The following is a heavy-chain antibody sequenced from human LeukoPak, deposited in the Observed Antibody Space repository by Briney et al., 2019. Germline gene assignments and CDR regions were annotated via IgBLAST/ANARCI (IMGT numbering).Heavy chain of an antibody. CDR3: ARDGIQYGDAFDI. J-gene: IGHJ3*02. CDR1: GGSISSYY. V-gene: IGHV4-59*01. Sequence: PETLSLTCTVSGGSISSYYWSWIRQPPGKGLEWIGYIYYSGSTNYNPSLKSRVTISVDTSKNQFSLKLSSVTAADTAVYYCARDGIQYGDAFDIWGQGTMVTVSS. D-gene: IGHD5-18*01. CDR2: IYYSGST.